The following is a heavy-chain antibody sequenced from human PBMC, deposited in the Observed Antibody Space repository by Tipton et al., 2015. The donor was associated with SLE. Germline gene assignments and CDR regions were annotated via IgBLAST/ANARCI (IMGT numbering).Heavy chain of an antibody. V-gene: IGHV3-49*04. CDR3: VRDSTWNDSDY. CDR2: IGVKAYGETT. J-gene: IGHJ4*02. Sequence: SLRLSCTVSGGSISSSNYYWGWVRQPPGKGLEWVGFIGVKAYGETTQYAASVKGRFTISRDDSQSIAYLQMNSLKAEDTGLYYCVRDSTWNDSDYWGQGTLVTVSS. D-gene: IGHD1-1*01. CDR1: GGSISSSNYY.